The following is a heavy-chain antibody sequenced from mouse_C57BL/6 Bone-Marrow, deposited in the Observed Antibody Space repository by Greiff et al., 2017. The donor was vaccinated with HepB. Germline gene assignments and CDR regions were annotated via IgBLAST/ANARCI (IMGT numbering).Heavy chain of an antibody. CDR3: ARRGLLRLDAY. CDR2: IYPGSGST. Sequence: QVQLQQPGAELVKPGASVKMSCKASGYTFTSYWITWVKQRPGQGLEWIGDIYPGSGSTNYNEKFKGKATLTVDTSSTTAYMQLSSLTSEDYEVYGYARRGLLRLDAYWGKGTLVTVSA. D-gene: IGHD1-1*01. CDR1: GYTFTSYW. J-gene: IGHJ3*01. V-gene: IGHV1-55*01.